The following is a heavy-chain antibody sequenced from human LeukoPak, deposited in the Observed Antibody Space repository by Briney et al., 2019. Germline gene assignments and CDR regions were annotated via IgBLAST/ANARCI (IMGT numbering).Heavy chain of an antibody. CDR1: GFTFSSYA. V-gene: IGHV3-23*01. D-gene: IGHD3-22*01. CDR2: ISGSGGST. Sequence: PGGSLRLSCAASGFTFSSYAMSWVRQAPGKGLEWVSAISGSGGSTYYADSVKGRFTISRDNSKNTLYLQMNSLRAEDTAVYYCAKPYDSSGYYKDYYMDVWGKGTTVTFSS. CDR3: AKPYDSSGYYKDYYMDV. J-gene: IGHJ6*03.